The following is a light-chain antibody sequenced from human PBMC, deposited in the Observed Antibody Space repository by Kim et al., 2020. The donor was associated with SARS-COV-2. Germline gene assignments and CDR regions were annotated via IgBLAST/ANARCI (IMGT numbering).Light chain of an antibody. J-gene: IGLJ1*01. CDR2: DKK. CDR1: SLRSYY. V-gene: IGLV3-19*01. CDR3: NSRDSSGNHYV. Sequence: SSELTQDPAVSVALGQTVRITCQGDSLRSYYTSWYQQKPGQAPVLVLYDKKNRPSGIPDRFSGSNSGNTASLTITGALAEDEADYYCNSRDSSGNHYVFGTGTKVTVL.